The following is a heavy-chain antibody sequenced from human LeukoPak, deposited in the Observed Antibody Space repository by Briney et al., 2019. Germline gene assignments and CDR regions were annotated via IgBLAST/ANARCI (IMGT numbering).Heavy chain of an antibody. CDR1: GFTFSSYS. CDR3: ASIRDGGY. Sequence: GGSLRLSCAASGFTFSSYSMNWVRQAPGKGLEWVSYISSSSSTIYYADSVKGRFTISRDNAKNSLYLQMNSLRAEDTAVYYCASIRDGGYWGQGTLVTVSS. D-gene: IGHD3-10*01. J-gene: IGHJ4*02. V-gene: IGHV3-48*01. CDR2: ISSSSSTI.